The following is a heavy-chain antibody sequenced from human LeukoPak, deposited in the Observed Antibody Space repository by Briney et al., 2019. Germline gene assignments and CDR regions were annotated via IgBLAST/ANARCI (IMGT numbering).Heavy chain of an antibody. CDR2: INHSGST. J-gene: IGHJ4*02. CDR1: GGSFSGYY. CDR3: ARHSEITGTIDY. D-gene: IGHD1-20*01. V-gene: IGHV4-34*01. Sequence: PSETLSLTCAVYGGSFSGYYWSWIRQPPGKGLEWIGEINHSGSTNYNPSLKSRVTISVDTSKNQFSLKLSSVTAADTAVYYCARHSEITGTIDYWGQGTLVTVSS.